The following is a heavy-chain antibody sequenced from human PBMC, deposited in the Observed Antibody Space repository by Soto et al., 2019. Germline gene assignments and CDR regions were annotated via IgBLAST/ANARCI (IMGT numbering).Heavy chain of an antibody. CDR1: GGTFSSYS. Sequence: QVQLVQSGAEVKKPGSSVKVSCKASGGTFSSYSINWVRQAPGQGLEWMREIIPISGTANYAQKFQGRVTITADESTSTAYMELSSLRSEDTAVYYCARDGGRHSGGIDYWGQGTLVTVSS. D-gene: IGHD1-26*01. CDR2: IIPISGTA. J-gene: IGHJ4*02. V-gene: IGHV1-69*01. CDR3: ARDGGRHSGGIDY.